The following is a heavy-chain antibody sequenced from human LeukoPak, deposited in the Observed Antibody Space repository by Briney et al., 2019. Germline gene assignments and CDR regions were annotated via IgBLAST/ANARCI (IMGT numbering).Heavy chain of an antibody. J-gene: IGHJ4*02. CDR1: GGSISSGGYY. V-gene: IGHV4-31*03. D-gene: IGHD3-10*01. CDR2: IYYSGST. CDR3: ARRDMDYGSGSYLDY. Sequence: SQTLSLTCTVSGGSISSGGYYWSWIRQHPGKGLEWIGYIYYSGSTYYNPSLKSRVTISVDTSKNQFSLKLSSVTAADTAVYYCARRDMDYGSGSYLDYWGQGTLVTVSS.